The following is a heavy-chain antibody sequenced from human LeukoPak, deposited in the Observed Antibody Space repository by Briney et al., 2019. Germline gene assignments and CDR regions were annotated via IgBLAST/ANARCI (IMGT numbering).Heavy chain of an antibody. CDR3: ARLTYYYDSSGYYNPSYFDY. CDR2: INHSGST. J-gene: IGHJ4*02. V-gene: IGHV4-34*01. CDR1: GGSFSGYY. Sequence: TSETLSLTCAVYGGSFSGYYWSWIRQPPGKGLEWIGEINHSGSTNYNPSLKSRVTISVDTSKNQFSLKLSSVTAADTAVYYCARLTYYYDSSGYYNPSYFDYWGQGTLVAVSS. D-gene: IGHD3-22*01.